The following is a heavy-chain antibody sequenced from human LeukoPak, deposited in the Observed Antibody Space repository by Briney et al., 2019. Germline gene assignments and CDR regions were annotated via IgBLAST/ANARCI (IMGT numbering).Heavy chain of an antibody. J-gene: IGHJ4*02. CDR1: GFTFSDYY. CDR2: IRNKVNSYTT. CDR3: ARSSSSWYPLFDY. Sequence: GGSLRLSCAASGFTFSDYYMDWVRQTPEKGLEWVGRIRNKVNSYTTEYAASVKGRFTISRDDSKNSVYLQMNSLSTEDTAVYYCARSSSSWYPLFDYWGQGTQVTVSS. V-gene: IGHV3-72*01. D-gene: IGHD6-13*01.